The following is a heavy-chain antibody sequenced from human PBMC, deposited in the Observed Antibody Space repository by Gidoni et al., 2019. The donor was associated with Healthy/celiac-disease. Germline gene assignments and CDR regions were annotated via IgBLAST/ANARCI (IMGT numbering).Heavy chain of an antibody. CDR1: GGSISSYH. D-gene: IGHD3-22*01. CDR3: SRDRSGDSSFRWFDP. V-gene: IGHV4-59*01. J-gene: IGHJ5*02. Sequence: QVQLQESGPGLVKPSETLSRTCTVSGGSISSYHLSWILQPPGKGLEWIGYIYSRGCPKYTPSLKGRVTISVDTSKNHFSLKVSSVTAADTAVYYCSRDRSGDSSFRWFDPWGQGTLVTVSS. CDR2: IYSRGCP.